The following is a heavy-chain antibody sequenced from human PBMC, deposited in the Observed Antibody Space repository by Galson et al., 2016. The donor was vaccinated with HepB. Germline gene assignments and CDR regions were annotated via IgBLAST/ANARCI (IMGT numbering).Heavy chain of an antibody. V-gene: IGHV3-11*06. CDR2: ISPSSSYT. J-gene: IGHJ4*02. D-gene: IGHD3-22*01. Sequence: SLRVSCAASGFTFSDSFMGWIRQAPGEGLEWISYISPSSSYTNYADSVKGRFTISRDNAKNSLSLQMNTLRAEDTAVHYCARAGYYDSSGYSDFFDYWGQGTLVTVSS. CDR3: ARAGYYDSSGYSDFFDY. CDR1: GFTFSDSF.